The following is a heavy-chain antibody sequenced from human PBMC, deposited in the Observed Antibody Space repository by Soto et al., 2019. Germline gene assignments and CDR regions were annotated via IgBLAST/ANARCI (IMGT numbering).Heavy chain of an antibody. CDR2: INPNSGAT. CDR1: GFTLSDYF. J-gene: IGHJ4*03. Sequence: SVNGACKASGFTLSDYFIHWVRQAPGQGLDWMGWINPNSGATNYAQNLQGRVTLTGDKSISTAFMELSRLRSDDTAVYFCARAGNGIDLWCPAPLVSLSS. D-gene: IGHD2-8*01. V-gene: IGHV1-2*02. CDR3: ARAGNGIDL.